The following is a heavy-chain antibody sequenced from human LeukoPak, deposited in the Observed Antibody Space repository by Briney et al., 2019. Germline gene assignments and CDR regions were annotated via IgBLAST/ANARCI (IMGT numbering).Heavy chain of an antibody. Sequence: SQTLSLTCTVSGVSISSGDYYWSWIRQPPGKGLEWIAYMYYSGSTYYNPSLKSRVTMSADTSKNQLSLKLSSVTAADTAVYYCARPYYYDSRIDPWGQGILVTVSS. D-gene: IGHD3-22*01. CDR2: MYYSGST. CDR3: ARPYYYDSRIDP. V-gene: IGHV4-30-4*01. J-gene: IGHJ5*02. CDR1: GVSISSGDYY.